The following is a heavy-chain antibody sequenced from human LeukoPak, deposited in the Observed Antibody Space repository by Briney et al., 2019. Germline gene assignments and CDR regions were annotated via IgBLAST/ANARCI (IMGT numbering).Heavy chain of an antibody. J-gene: IGHJ4*02. Sequence: SETLSLTCTVSGGSISSSSYYWGWIRQPPGKGLEWNGSIYDSGSTYYNPSLKSRVTSSEDTSKNQFSLKVSSVTAADTAVYYCATTPTAVAGDYWGQGTPVTVSS. CDR1: GGSISSSSYY. CDR3: ATTPTAVAGDY. V-gene: IGHV4-39*07. D-gene: IGHD6-19*01. CDR2: IYDSGST.